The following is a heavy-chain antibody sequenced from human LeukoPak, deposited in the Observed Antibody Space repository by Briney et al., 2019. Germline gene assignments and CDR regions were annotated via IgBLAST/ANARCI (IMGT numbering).Heavy chain of an antibody. V-gene: IGHV3-11*01. CDR3: ARDSVSARAYY. CDR1: GFTFSDYY. CDR2: ISSSGSTK. Sequence: GGSLRLSCAASGFTFSDYYMSWIRQAPGKGLEWVSYISSSGSTKYYADSVKGRFTISRDNAKNSLYLQMNSLRAEDTAVYYCARDSVSARAYYWGQGTLVTVSS. J-gene: IGHJ4*02. D-gene: IGHD3-10*01.